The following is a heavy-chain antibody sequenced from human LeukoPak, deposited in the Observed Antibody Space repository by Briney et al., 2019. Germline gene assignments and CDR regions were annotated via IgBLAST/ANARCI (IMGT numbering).Heavy chain of an antibody. D-gene: IGHD3-22*01. CDR1: GFTVSSNY. V-gene: IGHV3-53*01. Sequence: GGSLRLSCAASGFTVSSNYMSWVRQAPGKGLEWVSVIYSGGSTYYADSVTRRFTISRDNSKNTLYLQMNSLRAEDTAVYYCARTYDSSGYYDYWGQGALVTVSS. CDR3: ARTYDSSGYYDY. J-gene: IGHJ4*02. CDR2: IYSGGST.